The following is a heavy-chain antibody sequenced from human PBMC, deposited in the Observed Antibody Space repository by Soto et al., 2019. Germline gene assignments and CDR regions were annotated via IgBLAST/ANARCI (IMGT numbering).Heavy chain of an antibody. Sequence: EVQLLESGGGLVQPGGSLRLSCAASGFTFTNYAMSWVRQAPGKGLEWVSGISVTGGSTYYADSVKGRFTISGDNFKNTLYLQMNSLSAEDTAVYFCAKDPRKVRRVVDWYFDLWGRGTLVTVSS. V-gene: IGHV3-23*01. D-gene: IGHD3-10*01. CDR1: GFTFTNYA. CDR3: AKDPRKVRRVVDWYFDL. CDR2: ISVTGGST. J-gene: IGHJ2*01.